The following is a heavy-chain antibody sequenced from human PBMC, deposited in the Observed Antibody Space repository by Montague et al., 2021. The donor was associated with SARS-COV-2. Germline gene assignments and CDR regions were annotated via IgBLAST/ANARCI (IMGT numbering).Heavy chain of an antibody. CDR3: ARDNAAGGRVLCGYFDL. Sequence: SETLSLTCTVSGGSISSYYLSWIRQPAGQGLGWIWRSYTSGSTNYNPSLKSQVTMSVDTSKNQFSLKLRSVTAADTAVYYCARDNAAGGRVLCGYFDLWGRGTLVTVSS. D-gene: IGHD6-13*01. CDR1: GGSISSYY. J-gene: IGHJ2*01. V-gene: IGHV4-4*07. CDR2: SYTSGST.